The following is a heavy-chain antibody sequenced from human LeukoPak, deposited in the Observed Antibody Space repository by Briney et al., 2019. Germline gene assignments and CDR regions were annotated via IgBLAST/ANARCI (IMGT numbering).Heavy chain of an antibody. J-gene: IGHJ4*02. CDR1: GFTVSSNY. V-gene: IGHV3-66*01. D-gene: IGHD3-22*01. CDR3: ASKDPYDSSGYLLEY. Sequence: GGSLRLSCAAPGFTVSSNYMSWVRQAPGKGLEWVSIIYSGGSTYYADSVKGRFTISRDNSKNTLYLQMNSLRVEDTAVYYCASKDPYDSSGYLLEYWGQGTLVTVSS. CDR2: IYSGGST.